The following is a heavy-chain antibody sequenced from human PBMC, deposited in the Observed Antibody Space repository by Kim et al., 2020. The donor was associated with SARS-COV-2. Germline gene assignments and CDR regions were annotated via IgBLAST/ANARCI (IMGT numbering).Heavy chain of an antibody. D-gene: IGHD3-10*01. J-gene: IGHJ4*02. CDR1: GFTFSSYG. CDR2: VTDGGSSK. V-gene: IGHV3-23*01. Sequence: GGSLRLSCAASGFTFSSYGMRWVRQAPGKGLEWVSVVTDGGSSKYYADSVKGRFTISRDNSKNTLYLQMNSLRADDTAVYYCAKRHYYASGSLDYWGQGTLVTVSS. CDR3: AKRHYYASGSLDY.